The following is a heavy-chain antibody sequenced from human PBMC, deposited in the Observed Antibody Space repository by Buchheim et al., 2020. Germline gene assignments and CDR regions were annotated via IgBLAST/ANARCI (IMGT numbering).Heavy chain of an antibody. V-gene: IGHV4-34*02. Sequence: QVQLQQWGAGLLKPSETLSLTCAVYGGSFSGYYWSWIRQPPGKGLEWIGEINESGSTNYNPSLKSRVTISVDTSKIQLSLNLSSVTAADTAVYYCARGRRYYYGSGSYDYWGQGTL. D-gene: IGHD3-10*01. CDR2: INESGST. CDR1: GGSFSGYY. J-gene: IGHJ4*02. CDR3: ARGRRYYYGSGSYDY.